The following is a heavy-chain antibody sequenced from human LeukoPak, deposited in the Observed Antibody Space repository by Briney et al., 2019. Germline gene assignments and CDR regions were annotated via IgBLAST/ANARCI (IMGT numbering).Heavy chain of an antibody. D-gene: IGHD1-26*01. CDR2: IDPSDSYT. Sequence: GESLRISCKVSGYSFTSYWIGWVRQMPGKGLEWMGRIDPSDSYTKYSPSFQGHVTISGDESISTAYLQWSSLKASDTAMYYCARHFLGELPDMDVWGQGTTVTVSS. CDR3: ARHFLGELPDMDV. V-gene: IGHV5-10-1*01. CDR1: GYSFTSYW. J-gene: IGHJ6*02.